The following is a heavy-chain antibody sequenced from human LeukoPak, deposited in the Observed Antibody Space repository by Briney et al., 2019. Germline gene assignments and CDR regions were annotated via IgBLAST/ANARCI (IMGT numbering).Heavy chain of an antibody. CDR3: ASGSGSYYFDY. CDR2: IIPIFGTA. J-gene: IGHJ4*02. Sequence: SVKVSCKASGGTFSSYDISWVRQAPGQGLEWMGGIIPIFGTANYAQKFQGRVTITTDESTSTAYMELSRLRSEDTAVYYCASGSGSYYFDYWGQGTLVTVSS. D-gene: IGHD3-10*01. V-gene: IGHV1-69*05. CDR1: GGTFSSYD.